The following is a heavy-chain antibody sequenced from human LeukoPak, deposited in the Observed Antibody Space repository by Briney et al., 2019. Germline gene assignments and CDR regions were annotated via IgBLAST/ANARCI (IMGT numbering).Heavy chain of an antibody. CDR3: AKDTGYSSSYLPDY. D-gene: IGHD6-13*01. CDR2: ISGSGGST. Sequence: GGSLRLSCAASGFTFSSYAMSWVHQAPGKGLEWVSAISGSGGSTYYADSVKGRFTISRDNSKNTLYLQMNSLRAEDTAVYYCAKDTGYSSSYLPDYWGQGTLVTVSS. V-gene: IGHV3-23*01. CDR1: GFTFSSYA. J-gene: IGHJ4*02.